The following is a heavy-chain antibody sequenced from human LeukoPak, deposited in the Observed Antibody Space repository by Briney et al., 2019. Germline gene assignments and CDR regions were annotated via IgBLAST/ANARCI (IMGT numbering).Heavy chain of an antibody. J-gene: IGHJ4*02. V-gene: IGHV6-1*01. D-gene: IGHD7-27*01. CDR3: ARGLGKVDY. CDR1: GDTFSSNTAA. CDR2: TYYRSKEYN. Sequence: SQTLSLTCALSGDTFSSNTAAWHWIRQSPSRGLEWLARTYYRSKEYNDYAVSVKSRIAINPHTSKTQFSLQLNSVTPEDTAVYYCARGLGKVDYWGQGTLVTVSS.